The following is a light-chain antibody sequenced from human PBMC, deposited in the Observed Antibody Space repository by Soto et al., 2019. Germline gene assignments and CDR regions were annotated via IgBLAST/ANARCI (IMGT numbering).Light chain of an antibody. CDR3: AAWDDRLNGAV. J-gene: IGLJ7*01. V-gene: IGLV1-44*01. CDR1: SSNIGSNL. CDR2: GDN. Sequence: QSVLTQPPSASGTPGQRVTISCSGSSSNIGSNLVNWYQQLPGTAPKLLIYGDNQRPSGVPDRFSGSKSGTSASLAIRGLQSEDEADYYCAAWDDRLNGAVFGGGTQLTVL.